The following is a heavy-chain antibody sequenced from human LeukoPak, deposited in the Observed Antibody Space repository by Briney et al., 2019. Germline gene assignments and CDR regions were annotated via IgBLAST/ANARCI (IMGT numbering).Heavy chain of an antibody. D-gene: IGHD3-10*01. CDR1: GFTFSSYA. CDR3: ARDRMVRGVITNWFDP. V-gene: IGHV3-30-3*01. J-gene: IGHJ5*02. CDR2: ISYDGSNK. Sequence: GRSLRLSCAASGFTFSSYAMHWVRQAPGKGLEWVAVISYDGSNKYYADSVKGRFTISRDNSKNTLYLQMNSLRAEDTAVYYCARDRMVRGVITNWFDPWGQGTLVTVSS.